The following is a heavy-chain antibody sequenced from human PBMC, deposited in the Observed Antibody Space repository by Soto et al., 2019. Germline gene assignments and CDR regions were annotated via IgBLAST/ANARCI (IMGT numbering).Heavy chain of an antibody. J-gene: IGHJ6*02. CDR2: ISYDGSSQ. D-gene: IGHD2-2*02. CDR3: ARAGYCTRGNCYNYYSYGMDV. V-gene: IGHV3-30*03. CDR1: GFLFSDFG. Sequence: QVQMVESGGGVVQPGRSLRLTCSASGFLFSDFGMHWVRQAPGKGLEWVAVISYDGSSQYYAESVKGRFTISRDDPDHTLHLQMTSLRPDDTAVYHCARAGYCTRGNCYNYYSYGMDVWGQGTTVTVSS.